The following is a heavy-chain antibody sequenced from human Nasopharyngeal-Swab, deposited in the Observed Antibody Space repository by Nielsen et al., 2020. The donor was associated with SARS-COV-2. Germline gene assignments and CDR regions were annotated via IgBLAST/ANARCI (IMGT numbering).Heavy chain of an antibody. CDR2: ISAYNGNT. D-gene: IGHD1-26*01. Sequence: ASVKVSCTASGYTFTSYGISWVRQAPGQGLEWMGWISAYNGNTNYAQKLQGRVTMTTDTSTSTAYMELRSLRSDDTAVYYCARGNYGGSSELRGNDAFDIWGQGTMVTVSS. V-gene: IGHV1-18*01. J-gene: IGHJ3*02. CDR3: ARGNYGGSSELRGNDAFDI. CDR1: GYTFTSYG.